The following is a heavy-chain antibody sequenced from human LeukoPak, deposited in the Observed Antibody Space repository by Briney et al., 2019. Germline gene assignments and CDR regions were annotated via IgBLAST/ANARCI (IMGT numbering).Heavy chain of an antibody. CDR3: AKDSYGMDV. CDR1: GFTFSSYA. CDR2: ISGSGGST. Sequence: GGSPRLPCAASGFTFSSYATSWVRQAPGKGLEWVSGISGSGGSTYYTDSVKGRFTISRDNSKNTLYLQMNSLRAEDTAVYYCAKDSYGMDVWGQGTTVTVSS. J-gene: IGHJ6*02. V-gene: IGHV3-23*01.